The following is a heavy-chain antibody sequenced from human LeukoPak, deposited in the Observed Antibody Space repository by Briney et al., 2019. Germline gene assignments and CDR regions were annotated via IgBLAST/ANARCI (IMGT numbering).Heavy chain of an antibody. CDR1: GFTFSNYE. CDR3: ARGGVTGDYFDY. J-gene: IGHJ4*02. V-gene: IGHV3-48*03. D-gene: IGHD3-10*01. CDR2: ISSSGTTI. Sequence: PGGSLRLSCATSGFTFSNYEMNWVRQAPGKGLEWLSYISSSGTTIYYADSVKGRFTVSRGNAKNSLYLQMNSLRAEDTAVYYCARGGVTGDYFDYWGQGTLVSVSS.